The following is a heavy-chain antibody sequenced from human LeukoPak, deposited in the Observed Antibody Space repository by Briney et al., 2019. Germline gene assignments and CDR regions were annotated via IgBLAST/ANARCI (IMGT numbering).Heavy chain of an antibody. CDR3: ARVGGYCSGGSCYLLNYYYYYMDV. D-gene: IGHD2-15*01. CDR1: GYTFTSYG. V-gene: IGHV1-18*01. CDR2: ISAYNGNT. Sequence: GASVKVSRKASGYTFTSYGISWVRQAPGQGLEWMGWISAYNGNTNYAQKLQGRVTMTTDTSTSTAYMELRSLRSDDTAVYYCARVGGYCSGGSCYLLNYYYYYMDVWGKGTTVTVSS. J-gene: IGHJ6*03.